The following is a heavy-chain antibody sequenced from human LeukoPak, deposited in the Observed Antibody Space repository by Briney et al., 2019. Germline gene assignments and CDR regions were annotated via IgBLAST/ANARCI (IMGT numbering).Heavy chain of an antibody. J-gene: IGHJ4*02. V-gene: IGHV1-2*02. CDR2: INPNSGGT. D-gene: IGHD2-15*01. Sequence: WASVKVSCKASGYTFTGYYMHWVRQAPGQGLEWMGWINPNSGGTNYAQKFQGRVTMTRDTSISTAYMELSRLRSDDTAVYYCARGGTVYRSGGSCYSPQYYWGQGTLVTVSS. CDR1: GYTFTGYY. CDR3: ARGGTVYRSGGSCYSPQYY.